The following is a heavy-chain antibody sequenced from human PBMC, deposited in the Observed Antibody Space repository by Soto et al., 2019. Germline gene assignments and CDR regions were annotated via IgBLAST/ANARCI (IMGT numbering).Heavy chain of an antibody. V-gene: IGHV4-59*01. CDR2: IYYSGST. CDR1: GGSISSYY. J-gene: IGHJ5*01. CDR3: ARVGYGGPSGWFDP. Sequence: SETLSLTCTVSGGSISSYYWSWIRQPPGKGLEWIGYIYYSGSTNYNPSLKSRVTISVDTSKNQFSLKLSSVTAADTAVYYCARVGYGGPSGWFDPWGQGTLVTVS. D-gene: IGHD1-26*01.